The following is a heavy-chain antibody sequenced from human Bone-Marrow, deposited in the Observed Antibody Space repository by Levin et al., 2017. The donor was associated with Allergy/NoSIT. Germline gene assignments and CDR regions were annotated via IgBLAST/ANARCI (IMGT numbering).Heavy chain of an antibody. J-gene: IGHJ6*02. CDR3: ARDGMWGWLAREYYGMDV. V-gene: IGHV1-18*01. Sequence: GESLKISCKASGYTFTSYGISWVRQAPGQGLEWMGWISAYNGNTNYAQKLQGRVTMTTDTSTSTAYMELRSLRSDDTAVYYCARDGMWGWLAREYYGMDVWGQGTTVTVSS. CDR2: ISAYNGNT. CDR1: GYTFTSYG. D-gene: IGHD2-21*01.